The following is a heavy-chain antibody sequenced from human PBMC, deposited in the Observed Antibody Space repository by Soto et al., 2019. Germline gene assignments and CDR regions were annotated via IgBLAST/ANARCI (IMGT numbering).Heavy chain of an antibody. Sequence: PGGSLRLSCAASGFTFDDYAMHWVRQAPGKGLEWVSGISWNSGSIGYADSVKGRFTISRDNAKNSLYLQMNSLRAEDTALYYCAKARAPYYDSSGYYLYYYGMDVWGQGTTVTVSS. J-gene: IGHJ6*02. CDR2: ISWNSGSI. V-gene: IGHV3-9*01. CDR3: AKARAPYYDSSGYYLYYYGMDV. CDR1: GFTFDDYA. D-gene: IGHD3-22*01.